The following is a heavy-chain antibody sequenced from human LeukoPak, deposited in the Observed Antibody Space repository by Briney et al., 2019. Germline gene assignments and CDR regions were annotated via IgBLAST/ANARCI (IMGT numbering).Heavy chain of an antibody. V-gene: IGHV3-9*01. D-gene: IGHD1-26*01. J-gene: IGHJ4*02. Sequence: GRSLRLSCAASGFTFDDYAMHWVRHAPGKGLEWVSGISWNSGSIGYADSVKGRFTISRDNAKNSLYLQMNSLRAEDTALYYCAKVSSRGGSYTLDYWGQGTLVTVSS. CDR2: ISWNSGSI. CDR1: GFTFDDYA. CDR3: AKVSSRGGSYTLDY.